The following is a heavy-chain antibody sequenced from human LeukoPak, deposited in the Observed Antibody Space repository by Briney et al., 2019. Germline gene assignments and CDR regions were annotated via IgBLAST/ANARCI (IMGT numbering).Heavy chain of an antibody. Sequence: PSETLSLTCAVYGGSFSGYYWSWIRQPPGKGLEWIGEINHSGSTNYNPSLKSRVTISVDTSKNQFSLKLSSVTAADTAVYYCARDNAVSSLFDYWGQGTLVTVSS. CDR2: INHSGST. D-gene: IGHD2-2*01. CDR1: GGSFSGYY. CDR3: ARDNAVSSLFDY. J-gene: IGHJ4*02. V-gene: IGHV4-34*01.